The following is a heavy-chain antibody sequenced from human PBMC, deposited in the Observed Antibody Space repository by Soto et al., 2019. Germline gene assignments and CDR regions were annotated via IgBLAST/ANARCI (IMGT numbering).Heavy chain of an antibody. D-gene: IGHD6-13*01. CDR2: IYWDDDK. CDR3: AHGRQPGIAAASSFDY. J-gene: IGHJ4*02. CDR1: GFSLSTSGVG. V-gene: IGHV2-5*02. Sequence: QITLKESGPTLVKPTQTLTLTCTFSGFSLSTSGVGVGWIRQPPGKALEWLALIYWDDDKRYSPSLKSRLTITKDTSKNQVVLTMTNMDPVDTATYYCAHGRQPGIAAASSFDYWGQGTLVTVSS.